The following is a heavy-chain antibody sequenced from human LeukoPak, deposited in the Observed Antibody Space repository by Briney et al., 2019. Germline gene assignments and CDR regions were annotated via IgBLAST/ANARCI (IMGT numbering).Heavy chain of an antibody. Sequence: ASVKVSCKASGYTFTSYGISWVRQAPGQGLEGMGWISAYNGNTNYAQKLQGRVTMTTDTSTSTAYMELRSLRSDDTAVYYCARDSSLNIAAAGTFDYWGQGTLVTVSS. J-gene: IGHJ4*02. CDR1: GYTFTSYG. V-gene: IGHV1-18*01. CDR2: ISAYNGNT. D-gene: IGHD6-13*01. CDR3: ARDSSLNIAAAGTFDY.